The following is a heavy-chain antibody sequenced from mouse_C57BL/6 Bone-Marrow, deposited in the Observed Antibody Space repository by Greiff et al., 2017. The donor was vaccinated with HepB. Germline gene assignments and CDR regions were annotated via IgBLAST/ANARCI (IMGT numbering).Heavy chain of an antibody. Sequence: QVQLQQSGAELVRPGTSVKMSCKASGYTFTNYWIGWAKQRPGHGLEWIGDIYPGGGYTNYNEKFKGKATLTADKSSSTAYMQFSSLTSEDSAIYYCAINWDDYAMDYWGQGTSVTVSS. V-gene: IGHV1-63*01. CDR3: AINWDDYAMDY. CDR2: IYPGGGYT. CDR1: GYTFTNYW. D-gene: IGHD4-1*01. J-gene: IGHJ4*01.